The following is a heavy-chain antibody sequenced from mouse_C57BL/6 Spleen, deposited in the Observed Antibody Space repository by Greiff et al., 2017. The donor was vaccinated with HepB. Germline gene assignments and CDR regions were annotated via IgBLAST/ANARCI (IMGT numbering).Heavy chain of an antibody. J-gene: IGHJ2*01. D-gene: IGHD1-1*01. V-gene: IGHV5-16*01. CDR2: INYDGSST. CDR3: AREGYYYGSSYYFDY. Sequence: EVKVVESEGGLVQPGSSMKLSCTASGFTFSDYYMAWVRQVPEKGLEWVANINYDGSSTYYLDSLKSRFIISRDNAKNILYLQMSSLKSEDTATYYCAREGYYYGSSYYFDYWGQGTTLTVSS. CDR1: GFTFSDYY.